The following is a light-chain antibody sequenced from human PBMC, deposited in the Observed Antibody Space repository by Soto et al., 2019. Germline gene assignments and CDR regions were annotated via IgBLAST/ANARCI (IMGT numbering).Light chain of an antibody. CDR3: TSFDPGRIYV. Sequence: QSALTQPASVSGSPGQSITISCTGTSSDVGNYKYVSWYQQHPGKAPKLMIYEVSNRPSGVSNRFSGSKSGNTDSLTISGLQAEEETDYHCTSFDPGRIYVFGSRTKGNVL. V-gene: IGLV2-14*01. J-gene: IGLJ1*01. CDR2: EVS. CDR1: SSDVGNYKY.